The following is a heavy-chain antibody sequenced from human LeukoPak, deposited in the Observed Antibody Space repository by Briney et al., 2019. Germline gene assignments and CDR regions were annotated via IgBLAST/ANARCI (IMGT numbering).Heavy chain of an antibody. D-gene: IGHD3-10*01. J-gene: IGHJ4*02. CDR3: AKDRMVRGVIITADRDY. CDR1: GFTFSSYA. CDR2: ISGSGGST. V-gene: IGHV3-23*01. Sequence: GGSLRLSCAASGFTFSSYAMSWVRQAPGKGLEWVSAISGSGGSTYYADSVKGRFTISRDNSKNTLYLQMNSLRAEDTAVYYCAKDRMVRGVIITADRDYWGQGTLVTVSS.